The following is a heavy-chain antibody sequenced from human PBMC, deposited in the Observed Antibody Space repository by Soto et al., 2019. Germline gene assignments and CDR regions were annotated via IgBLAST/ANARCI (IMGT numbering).Heavy chain of an antibody. CDR3: ERRHHLLASESSSFDP. CDR2: MDYSGGT. CDR1: GAAITSSGYY. J-gene: IGHJ5*02. D-gene: IGHD3-10*01. Sequence: LSLTCTVSGAAITSSGYYWGWLRRPPGKGLEWIGTMDYSGGTNYNPSLQSRVTISADTSKNLFSLRLTSVTAADTAVYYCERRHHLLASESSSFDPWGPGALVTVST. V-gene: IGHV4-39*01.